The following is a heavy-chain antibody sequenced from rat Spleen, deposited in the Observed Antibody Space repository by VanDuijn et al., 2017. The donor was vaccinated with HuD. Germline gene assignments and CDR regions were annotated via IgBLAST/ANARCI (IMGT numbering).Heavy chain of an antibody. Sequence: EVQLVESGGGSVQPGRSLKLSCAASGFTFSIYYMAWVRQAPTKGLEWVAYITSSGGTTHYRDSVKGRFTISRDNVKSTLYLEMDGLRSEDMATYYCTTDLAGQPDYWGQGVMVTVSS. CDR2: ITSSGGTT. CDR1: GFTFSIYY. CDR3: TTDLAGQPDY. V-gene: IGHV5-27*01. D-gene: IGHD5-1*01. J-gene: IGHJ2*01.